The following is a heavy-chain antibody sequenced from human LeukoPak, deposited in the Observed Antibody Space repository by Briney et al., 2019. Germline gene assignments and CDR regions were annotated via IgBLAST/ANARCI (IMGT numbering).Heavy chain of an antibody. V-gene: IGHV3-23*01. CDR3: AKDEQHKYYYDSSGYYGYDY. D-gene: IGHD3-22*01. CDR1: GFTFSSYA. CDR2: ISGSGGST. J-gene: IGHJ4*02. Sequence: GGSLRLSCAASGFTFSSYAVSWVRQAPGKGLEWVSAISGSGGSTYYADSVKGRFTISRDNSKNTLYLQMNSLRAEDTAVYYCAKDEQHKYYYDSSGYYGYDYWGQGTLVTVSS.